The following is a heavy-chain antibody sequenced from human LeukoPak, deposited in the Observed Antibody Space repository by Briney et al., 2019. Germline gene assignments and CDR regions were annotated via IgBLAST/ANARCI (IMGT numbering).Heavy chain of an antibody. V-gene: IGHV4-34*01. CDR1: GGSFSGYY. Sequence: PSETLSLTCAVYGGSFSGYYWSWIRQPPGKGLEWIGEINHSGSTNYNPSLKSRVTISVDTSKNQFSLKLSSVTAADTAVYYCARVKISSSWYRFDPWGQGTLVTVSS. D-gene: IGHD6-13*01. CDR3: ARVKISSSWYRFDP. CDR2: INHSGST. J-gene: IGHJ5*02.